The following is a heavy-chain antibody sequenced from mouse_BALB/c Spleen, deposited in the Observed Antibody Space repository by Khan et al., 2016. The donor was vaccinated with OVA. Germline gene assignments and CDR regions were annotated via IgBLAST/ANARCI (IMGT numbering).Heavy chain of an antibody. D-gene: IGHD2-3*01. V-gene: IGHV8-8*01. Sequence: QVTLKESGPGILQPSQTLSLTCSFSGFSLSSSGMGVGWIRQPSGKGLEWLAHIWWDDDKRYNLVLKSQLTISKDTSSNQVFLKIANVDTADTATFYSARIGWLLDSAMDYWGQGTSVTVSS. CDR3: ARIGWLLDSAMDY. CDR1: GFSLSSSGMG. CDR2: IWWDDDK. J-gene: IGHJ4*01.